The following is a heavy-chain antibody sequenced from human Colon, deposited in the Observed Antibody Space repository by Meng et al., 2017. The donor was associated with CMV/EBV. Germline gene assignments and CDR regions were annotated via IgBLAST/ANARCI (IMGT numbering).Heavy chain of an antibody. V-gene: IGHV3-23*01. D-gene: IGHD3-22*01. Sequence: FTFSSSAMSWVRQAPGQGLEWVSSISATGTSTFYAESLKGRFTISRDNSKKTMLLQMNSLRAEDTAVYYCAKDGYDTSGSYTYYYDYWGQGTLVTVSS. CDR1: FTFSSSA. CDR3: AKDGYDTSGSYTYYYDY. CDR2: ISATGTST. J-gene: IGHJ4*02.